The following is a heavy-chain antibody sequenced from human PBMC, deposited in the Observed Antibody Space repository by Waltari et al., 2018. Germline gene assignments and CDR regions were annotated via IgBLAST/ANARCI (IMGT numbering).Heavy chain of an antibody. Sequence: QVQLQESGPGLVKPSQTLSLTCTVSGGSISSGDYYWSWIRQPPGKGLEWIGYIYYSGSTYYNPSLKSRVTISVDTSKNQFSLKLSSVTAADTAVYYCAGGISGYCSSTSCYHYYYYYMDVWGKGTTVTISS. D-gene: IGHD2-2*01. CDR2: IYYSGST. J-gene: IGHJ6*03. CDR3: AGGISGYCSSTSCYHYYYYYMDV. V-gene: IGHV4-30-4*08. CDR1: GGSISSGDYY.